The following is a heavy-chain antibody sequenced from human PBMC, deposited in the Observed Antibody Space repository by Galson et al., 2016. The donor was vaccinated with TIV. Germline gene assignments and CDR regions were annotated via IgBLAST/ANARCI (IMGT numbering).Heavy chain of an antibody. J-gene: IGHJ6*02. CDR2: ISDGGNT. V-gene: IGHV3-66*02. D-gene: IGHD2-15*01. CDR1: GLSVSINY. CDR3: ARDRVVDATYYYYYFGMDV. Sequence: SLRLSCAASGLSVSINYMTWVRQAPGKRLEWVSLISDGGNTYYPDSVKGRFTISRDNSKNTLYLQMYSLRVEDTAVYYCARDRVVDATYYYYYFGMDVWGQGTAVTVSS.